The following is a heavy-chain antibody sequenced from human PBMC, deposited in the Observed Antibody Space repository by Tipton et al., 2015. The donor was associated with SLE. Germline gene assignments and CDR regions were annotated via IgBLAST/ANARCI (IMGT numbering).Heavy chain of an antibody. V-gene: IGHV4-34*01. CDR3: ARARPHIVVVIAPEAFDI. CDR1: GGSFSGYY. Sequence: TLSLTCAVNGGSFSGYYWSWIRQPPRRGLEWIGDINESGRTNYNPSLKSRVTISVDTSKNQFSLKLSSVTAADTAVYYCARARPHIVVVIAPEAFDIWGQGTMVTVSS. D-gene: IGHD2-21*01. J-gene: IGHJ3*02. CDR2: INESGRT.